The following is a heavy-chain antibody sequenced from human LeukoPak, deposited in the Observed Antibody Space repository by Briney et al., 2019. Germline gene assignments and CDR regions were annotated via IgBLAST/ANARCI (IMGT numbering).Heavy chain of an antibody. J-gene: IGHJ4*02. V-gene: IGHV4-59*01. CDR2: IYYSGST. D-gene: IGHD6-13*01. Sequence: PSETLSLTCTVSGGSISSYYWSWNRQPPGKGLEWIGYIYYSGSTNYNPSLKSRVTISVDTSKNQFSLKLSSVTAADTAVYYCARGGSSWYDRLDYWGQGTLVTVSS. CDR1: GGSISSYY. CDR3: ARGGSSWYDRLDY.